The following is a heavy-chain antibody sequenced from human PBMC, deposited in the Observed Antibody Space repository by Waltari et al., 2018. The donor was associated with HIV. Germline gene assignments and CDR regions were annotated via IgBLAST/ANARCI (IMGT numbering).Heavy chain of an antibody. Sequence: QVQLVESGGGAVQPGRSLRLSCAASGFTFSSSAMHWVRQVPGKGLEWVAIISCDGSNKYYADSVKGRFTISRDNSKNTLYLQMNSLRAEDTAVYYCAREGIRGVRPFDIWGQGTMVTVSS. V-gene: IGHV3-30*01. CDR1: GFTFSSSA. CDR2: ISCDGSNK. D-gene: IGHD3-10*01. CDR3: AREGIRGVRPFDI. J-gene: IGHJ3*02.